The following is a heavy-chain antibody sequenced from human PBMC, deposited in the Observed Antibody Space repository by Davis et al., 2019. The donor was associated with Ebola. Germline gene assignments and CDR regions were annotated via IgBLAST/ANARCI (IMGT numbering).Heavy chain of an antibody. CDR1: GYSISSGYH. D-gene: IGHD4-11*01. J-gene: IGHJ5*02. V-gene: IGHV4-38-2*01. CDR3: ARVSTVTAMSHNWFDP. Sequence: PSETLSLTCAVSGYSISSGYHWGWIRQPPGKGLEWVGMINHSGTTYFNPSLESRVTISVDTSKNQFSLRLSSVTAADTAVYYCARVSTVTAMSHNWFDPWGQGTLVTVSS. CDR2: INHSGTT.